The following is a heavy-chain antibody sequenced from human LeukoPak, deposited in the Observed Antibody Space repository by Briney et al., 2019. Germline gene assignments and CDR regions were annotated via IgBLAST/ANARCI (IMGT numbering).Heavy chain of an antibody. Sequence: ASVKVSCKASGYTFTGYYMHWVRQAPGQGLEWMGWINPNSGGTNYAQKFQGRVTMTRDTSISTAYMELSRLRSDDTAVYYCARPHSIVRGVSARLYYWGQGTLVTVSS. D-gene: IGHD3-10*01. CDR2: INPNSGGT. CDR3: ARPHSIVRGVSARLYY. V-gene: IGHV1-2*02. J-gene: IGHJ4*02. CDR1: GYTFTGYY.